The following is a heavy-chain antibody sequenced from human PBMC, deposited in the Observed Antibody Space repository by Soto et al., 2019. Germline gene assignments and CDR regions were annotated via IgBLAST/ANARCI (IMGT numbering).Heavy chain of an antibody. J-gene: IGHJ6*02. CDR3: AREDDYNYRYFNYGLDV. V-gene: IGHV3-30*03. CDR2: ISCDGHKK. Sequence: QARLVESGGGVVQPGRSLRLSCAASGFTFKNYALHWVRQAPGKGLEWVAVISCDGHKKYYADSVKGRFTISRDNLKNTLYLEMNNLRVEDAALDFCAREDDYNYRYFNYGLDVWGQGTTVTVSS. D-gene: IGHD4-4*01. CDR1: GFTFKNYA.